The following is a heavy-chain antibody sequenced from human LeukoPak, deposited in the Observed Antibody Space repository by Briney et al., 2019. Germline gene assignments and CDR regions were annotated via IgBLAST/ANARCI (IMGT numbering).Heavy chain of an antibody. CDR1: GFTFSSYA. J-gene: IGHJ4*02. V-gene: IGHV3-30-3*01. CDR3: ARDQGLALDSYYFDY. D-gene: IGHD6-19*01. CDR2: ISYDGSNK. Sequence: PGGSLRLSCAASGFTFSSYAMHWVRQAPGKGLEWVAVISYDGSNKYYADSVKGRFTISRDNSKNTLYLQMNSLRAEDTAVYYCARDQGLALDSYYFDYWGQGTLVTVSS.